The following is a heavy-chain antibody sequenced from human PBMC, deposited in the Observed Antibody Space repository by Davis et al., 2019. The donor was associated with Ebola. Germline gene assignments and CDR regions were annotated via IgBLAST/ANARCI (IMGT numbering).Heavy chain of an antibody. CDR2: VSHSGST. CDR1: GTSLNNYY. CDR3: ARGPYAVGSIITPIDS. V-gene: IGHV4-34*01. J-gene: IGHJ4*02. D-gene: IGHD2-2*01. Sequence: MPSETLSLTCAVFGTSLNNYYWTWIRQSPGKGLEWIGEVSHSGSTNYNPSLETRVAIFVDTSSNQFSLKLTSVTAADTAIYYCARGPYAVGSIITPIDSWSQGNLVVVSS.